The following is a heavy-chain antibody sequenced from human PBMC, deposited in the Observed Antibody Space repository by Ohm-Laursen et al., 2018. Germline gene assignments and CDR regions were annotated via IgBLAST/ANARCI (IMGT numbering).Heavy chain of an antibody. CDR3: ARRVSDPRVGAFDI. CDR2: IYYSGST. Sequence: GTLSLTCTVSGGSISSSSYYWGWIRQPPGKGLEWIGSIYYSGSTYYNPSLKSRVTISVDTSKNQFSLKLSSVTAADTAVYYCARRVSDPRVGAFDIWGQGTMVTVSS. V-gene: IGHV4-39*01. D-gene: IGHD2-8*01. J-gene: IGHJ3*02. CDR1: GGSISSSSYY.